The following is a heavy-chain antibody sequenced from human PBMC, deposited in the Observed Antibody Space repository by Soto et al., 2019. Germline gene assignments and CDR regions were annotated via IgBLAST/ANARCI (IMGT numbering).Heavy chain of an antibody. J-gene: IGHJ6*02. Sequence: SETLSLTCNVSGGSISSGDYYWPWIRQSPGKGLEWIGYIYYTGSTFYSPSLKSRVTISLDTSENHFSLDMNSVTAADTAVYFCARVSGHNTGYYSVYFMDVWGQGTTVT. CDR2: IYYTGST. V-gene: IGHV4-30-4*01. CDR1: GGSISSGDYY. CDR3: ARVSGHNTGYYSVYFMDV. D-gene: IGHD5-18*01.